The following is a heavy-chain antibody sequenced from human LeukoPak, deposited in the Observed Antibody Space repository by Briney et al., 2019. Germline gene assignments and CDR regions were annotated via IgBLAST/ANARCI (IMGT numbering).Heavy chain of an antibody. J-gene: IGHJ6*02. V-gene: IGHV4-61*02. CDR2: IYTSGST. D-gene: IGHD6-13*01. Sequence: SETLSLTCTVSGGSISSSSYYWSWIRQPAGKGLEWIGRIYTSGSTNYNPSLKSRVTMSVDTSKNQFSLKLSSVTAADTAVYYCARVSSSSWYGYYYYGMDVWGQGTTVTVSS. CDR1: GGSISSSSYY. CDR3: ARVSSSSWYGYYYYGMDV.